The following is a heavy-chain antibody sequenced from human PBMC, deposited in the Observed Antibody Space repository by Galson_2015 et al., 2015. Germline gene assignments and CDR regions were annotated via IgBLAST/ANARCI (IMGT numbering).Heavy chain of an antibody. CDR1: GYTFTTYD. Sequence: SVKVSCKASGYTFTTYDVSWVRQAPGQGLEWMGRINPYNGYTNYAQRLQGRLTMTTDTSTSTAYMELRRLRSDDTAVYFCAREGPALGFVDYWGHGTLVTVSS. J-gene: IGHJ4*01. D-gene: IGHD3-10*01. CDR3: AREGPALGFVDY. V-gene: IGHV1-18*01. CDR2: INPYNGYT.